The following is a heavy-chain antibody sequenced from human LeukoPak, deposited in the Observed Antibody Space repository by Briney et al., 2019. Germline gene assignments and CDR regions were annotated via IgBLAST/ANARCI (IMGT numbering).Heavy chain of an antibody. CDR2: IYYSGST. V-gene: IGHV4-59*08. Sequence: SETLSLTCTVSGGSISSYYWSWLRQPPGKGLEWIGYIYYSGSTNYNPSLKSRVTISVDTSKNQFSLKLSSVTAADTAVYYCARHSGYSYGPFDYWGQGTLVTVSS. D-gene: IGHD5-18*01. J-gene: IGHJ4*02. CDR1: GGSISSYY. CDR3: ARHSGYSYGPFDY.